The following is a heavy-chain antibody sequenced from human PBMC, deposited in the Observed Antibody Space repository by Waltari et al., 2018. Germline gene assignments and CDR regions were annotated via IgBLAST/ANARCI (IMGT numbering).Heavy chain of an antibody. CDR2: IYHSGST. Sequence: QVPLQESGPGLVKPSETLSLTCDFSGYSLSSGYYWRWFRHTPGKGLEWIGSIYHSGSTYYNPSLKSRVTISVDTSKNQFSLKLSSVTAADTAVYYCARHLFTAGTEAPEYFQHWGQGTLVTVSS. CDR3: ARHLFTAGTEAPEYFQH. CDR1: GYSLSSGYY. V-gene: IGHV4-38-2*01. D-gene: IGHD6-13*01. J-gene: IGHJ1*01.